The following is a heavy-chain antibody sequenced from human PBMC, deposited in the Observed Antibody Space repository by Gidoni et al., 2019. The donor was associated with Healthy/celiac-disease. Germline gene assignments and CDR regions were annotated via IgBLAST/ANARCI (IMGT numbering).Heavy chain of an antibody. Sequence: QVQLQESGPGLVKPSETLSLTCTVSGGSISSYYWSWIRQPPGKGLEWIGYIYYSGSTNYNPSLKSRVTISVDTSKNQFSLKLSSVTAADTAVYYCARDNYDILTGYYNFGAFDIWGQGTMVTVSS. J-gene: IGHJ3*02. D-gene: IGHD3-9*01. CDR3: ARDNYDILTGYYNFGAFDI. V-gene: IGHV4-59*01. CDR1: GGSISSYY. CDR2: IYYSGST.